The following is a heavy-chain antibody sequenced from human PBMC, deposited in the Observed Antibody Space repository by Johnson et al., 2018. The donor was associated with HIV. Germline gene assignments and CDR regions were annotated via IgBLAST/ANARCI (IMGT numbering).Heavy chain of an antibody. CDR1: GFTFNNFA. D-gene: IGHD2-15*01. CDR3: ARACSDGSCYTTRWAFDI. J-gene: IGHJ3*02. Sequence: QVQLVESGGGVVQPGRSLRLSCAASGFTFNNFAMHWVRQAPGKGLEWVAVISYDGSNKAFADSLKGRLTISRDNSKNTVYLQMNSLKVEDSAVYYCARACSDGSCYTTRWAFDIWGQGTMVTVSS. CDR2: ISYDGSNK. V-gene: IGHV3-30-3*01.